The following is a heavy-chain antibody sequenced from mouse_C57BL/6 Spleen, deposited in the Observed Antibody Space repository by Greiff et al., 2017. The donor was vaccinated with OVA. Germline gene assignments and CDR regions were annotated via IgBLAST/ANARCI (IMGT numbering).Heavy chain of an antibody. CDR2: INPNNGGT. D-gene: IGHD6-1*01. J-gene: IGHJ2*01. Sequence: VQLQQSGPELVKPGASVKISCKASGYTFTDYYMNWVKQSHGKSLEWIGDINPNNGGTSYNQKFKGKATLTVDKSSSTAYMELRSLTSEDSAVYYCARPLPYWGQGTTLTVSS. CDR3: ARPLPY. V-gene: IGHV1-26*01. CDR1: GYTFTDYY.